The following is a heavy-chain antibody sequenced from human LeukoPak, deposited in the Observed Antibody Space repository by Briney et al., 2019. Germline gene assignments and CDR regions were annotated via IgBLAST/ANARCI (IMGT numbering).Heavy chain of an antibody. D-gene: IGHD3-22*01. CDR3: ARDTSFASSGYYYGY. V-gene: IGHV1-2*02. CDR1: GYTFTSYG. J-gene: IGHJ4*02. CDR2: INPNSGGT. Sequence: GASVKVSCKASGYTFTSYGINWVRQAPGQGLEWMGWINPNSGGTNYAQKFQGRVTMTRDTSISTAYMELSSLRSDDTAVYYCARDTSFASSGYYYGYWGQGTLVTVSS.